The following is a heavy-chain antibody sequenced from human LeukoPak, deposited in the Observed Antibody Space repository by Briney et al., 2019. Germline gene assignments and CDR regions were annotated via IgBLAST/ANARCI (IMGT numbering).Heavy chain of an antibody. CDR2: ISYDGSNK. CDR3: AREGGGGSSGYYAYAFDI. CDR1: GFTFSSYA. D-gene: IGHD3-22*01. Sequence: GGSLRLSCAASGFTFSSYAMHWVRQAPGKGLEWVAVISYDGSNKYHADSVKGRFTISRDNSKNTLYLQMNSLRAEDTAVYYCAREGGGGSSGYYAYAFDIWGQGTMVTVSS. J-gene: IGHJ3*02. V-gene: IGHV3-30-3*01.